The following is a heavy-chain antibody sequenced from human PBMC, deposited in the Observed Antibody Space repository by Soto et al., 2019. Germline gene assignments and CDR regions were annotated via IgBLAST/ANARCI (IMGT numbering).Heavy chain of an antibody. CDR1: GYTFTGYA. CDR2: INAGNGNT. CDR3: ARGDYYDIHDY. Sequence: QVQLVQSGAEAKKPGASVKVSCKASGYTFTGYAIHWVRQAPGQRLEWMGGINAGNGNTKYSQKFQGRVTITRDTSASTAYMELSSLRSEDTAVYYCARGDYYDIHDYWGQGTLVTVSS. D-gene: IGHD3-22*01. V-gene: IGHV1-3*01. J-gene: IGHJ4*02.